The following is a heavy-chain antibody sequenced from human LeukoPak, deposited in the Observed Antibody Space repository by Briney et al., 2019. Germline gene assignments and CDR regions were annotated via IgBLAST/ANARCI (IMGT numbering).Heavy chain of an antibody. D-gene: IGHD3-22*01. Sequence: PSETLSLTCTVSGGSISSYYWSWIRQPAGKGLEWIGRIYTSGSTNYNPSLKSRVTMSVDTSKNQFSLKLSSVTAADTAVYYCARAPGFYYDSSGYRQYYYYYMDVWGEGTTVTVSS. CDR2: IYTSGST. V-gene: IGHV4-4*07. J-gene: IGHJ6*03. CDR3: ARAPGFYYDSSGYRQYYYYYMDV. CDR1: GGSISSYY.